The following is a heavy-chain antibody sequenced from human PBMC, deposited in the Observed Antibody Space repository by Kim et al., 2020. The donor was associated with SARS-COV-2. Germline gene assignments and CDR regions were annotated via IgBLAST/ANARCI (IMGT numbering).Heavy chain of an antibody. D-gene: IGHD3-10*01. CDR3: ARSPLDQGAAIWFGELLLTWFDP. CDR2: INTNTGNP. CDR1: GYTFTSYA. Sequence: ASVKVSCKASGYTFTSYAMNLVRQAPGQGLEWMGWINTNTGNPTYAQGFTGRFVFSLDTSVSTAYLQISSLKAEDTAVYYCARSPLDQGAAIWFGELLLTWFDPWGQGTLVTVSS. J-gene: IGHJ5*02. V-gene: IGHV7-4-1*02.